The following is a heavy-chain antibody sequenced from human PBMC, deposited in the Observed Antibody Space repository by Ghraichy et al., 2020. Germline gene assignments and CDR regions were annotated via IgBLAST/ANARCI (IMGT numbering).Heavy chain of an antibody. Sequence: SQTLSLTCAISRDSVSSNSVVWTWIRQSPSRGLEWLGRTYYRSKWYNDYAVSVKSRITINPDTSKNQFSLQLNSVTPEDTAVYYCARGPGSYFDYWGQGTLVTVSS. CDR2: TYYRSKWYN. V-gene: IGHV6-1*01. D-gene: IGHD1-26*01. J-gene: IGHJ4*02. CDR1: RDSVSSNSVV. CDR3: ARGPGSYFDY.